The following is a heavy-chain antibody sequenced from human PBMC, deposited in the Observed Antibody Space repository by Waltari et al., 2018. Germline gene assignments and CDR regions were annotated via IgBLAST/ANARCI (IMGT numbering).Heavy chain of an antibody. V-gene: IGHV3-74*01. Sequence: EVQLVESGGGLVQPGGSLRLSCAASGFTFSSHWMYWVRQTPGKGLVWGSGIKSDGSRTSYADSVKGRVTISRDNAKNTLYLQMNSLRAEDTAVYYCVRDSSGTYWGQGTQVTVSS. J-gene: IGHJ4*02. CDR3: VRDSSGTY. CDR2: IKSDGSRT. D-gene: IGHD3-22*01. CDR1: GFTFSSHW.